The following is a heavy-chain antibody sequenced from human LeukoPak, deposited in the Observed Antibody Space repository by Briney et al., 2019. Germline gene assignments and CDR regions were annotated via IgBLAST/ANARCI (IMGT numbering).Heavy chain of an antibody. CDR2: IYTSGST. V-gene: IGHV4-61*02. CDR3: ARDAHCGGDCYSFDY. J-gene: IGHJ4*02. D-gene: IGHD2-21*01. CDR1: GGSISSGSYY. Sequence: PSQTLSLTCTVSGGSISSGSYYWSWIRQPPGKGLEWIGRIYTSGSTNYNPSLKSRVTISVDTSKNPFSLKLSSVTAADTAVYYCARDAHCGGDCYSFDYWGQGTLVTVSS.